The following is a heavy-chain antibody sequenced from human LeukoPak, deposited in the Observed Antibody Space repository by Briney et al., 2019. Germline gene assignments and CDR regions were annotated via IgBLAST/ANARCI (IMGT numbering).Heavy chain of an antibody. CDR1: GFTFSSYN. Sequence: GGSLRLSCAASGFTFSSYNMNWVRQAPGKGLEWVTSISSSSSYIYYEDSVKGRFTISRDNAKNSLYLQMNSLRAEDTAVYYCAREGDSWGQGTLVTVSS. V-gene: IGHV3-21*01. CDR2: ISSSSSYI. J-gene: IGHJ4*02. CDR3: AREGDS.